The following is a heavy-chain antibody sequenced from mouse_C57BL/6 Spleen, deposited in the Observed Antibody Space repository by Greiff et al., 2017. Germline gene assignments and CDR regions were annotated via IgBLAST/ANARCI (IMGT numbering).Heavy chain of an antibody. CDR3: ARSYYYGSTAYFDV. D-gene: IGHD1-1*01. J-gene: IGHJ1*03. CDR1: GFTFSSYA. Sequence: EVQGVESGGGLVKPGGSLKLSCAASGFTFSSYAMSWVRQTPEKRLAWVATISDGGSYTYYPANVKGRFTISRDNAKNNLYLQMSHLKSEDTAMYYCARSYYYGSTAYFDVWGTGTTVTVSS. CDR2: ISDGGSYT. V-gene: IGHV5-4*01.